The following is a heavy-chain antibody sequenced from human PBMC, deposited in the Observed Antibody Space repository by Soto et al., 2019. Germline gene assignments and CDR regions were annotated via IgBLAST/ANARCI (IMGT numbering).Heavy chain of an antibody. Sequence: PGGSLRLSCAASGFTFSNAWINWVRQAPGKGLEWVGRIKSKTDGGTTDFAAPVKGRFAISRDDSKNMLYLQMNSLKTEDTAVYYGTTDPLADYGRYDFWSVYWSKVGDYYDLSRVVGGKGPTTTV. J-gene: IGHJ6*03. D-gene: IGHD3-3*01. CDR2: IKSKTDGGTT. CDR3: TTDPLADYGRYDFWSVYWSKVGDYYDLSRVV. V-gene: IGHV3-15*07. CDR1: GFTFSNAW.